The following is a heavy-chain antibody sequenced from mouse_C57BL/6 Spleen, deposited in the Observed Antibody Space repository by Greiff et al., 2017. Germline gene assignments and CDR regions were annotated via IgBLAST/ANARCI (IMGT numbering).Heavy chain of an antibody. J-gene: IGHJ4*01. V-gene: IGHV1-81*01. CDR1: GYTFTSYG. Sequence: VQLKESGAELARPGASVKLSCKASGYTFTSYGISWVKQRTGQGLEWIGEIYPRSGNTYYNEKFKGKATLTADKSSSTAYMELRSLTSEDSAVYFCARKGGNYVNYAMDYWGQGTSVTVSS. CDR3: ARKGGNYVNYAMDY. D-gene: IGHD2-1*01. CDR2: IYPRSGNT.